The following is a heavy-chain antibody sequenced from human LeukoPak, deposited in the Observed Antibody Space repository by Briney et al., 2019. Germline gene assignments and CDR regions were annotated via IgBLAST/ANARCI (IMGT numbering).Heavy chain of an antibody. V-gene: IGHV4-39*02. D-gene: IGHD6-6*01. Sequence: SETLSLTCTVSGGSISSSSYYWGWIRQPPGKGLDWIGSIYYSGSTYYNPSLKSRVTISVDTSKNQFSLKLTSVTAADTAVYYCARDRSAARSPVVSGYWGQGTLVTASS. CDR1: GGSISSSSYY. CDR3: ARDRSAARSPVVSGY. CDR2: IYYSGST. J-gene: IGHJ4*02.